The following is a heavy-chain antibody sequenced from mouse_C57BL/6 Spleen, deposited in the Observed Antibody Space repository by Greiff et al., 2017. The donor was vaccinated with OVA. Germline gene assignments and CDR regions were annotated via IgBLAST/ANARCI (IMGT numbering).Heavy chain of an antibody. Sequence: VQLKESGGGLVKPGGSLKLSCAASGFTFSSYAMSWVRQTPEKRLEWVATISDGGSYTYYPDNVKGRFTISRDNAKNNLYLQMSHLKSEDTAMYYCAREGVYYGSDWYFDVWGTGTTVTVSS. CDR3: AREGVYYGSDWYFDV. J-gene: IGHJ1*03. V-gene: IGHV5-4*01. CDR2: ISDGGSYT. D-gene: IGHD1-1*01. CDR1: GFTFSSYA.